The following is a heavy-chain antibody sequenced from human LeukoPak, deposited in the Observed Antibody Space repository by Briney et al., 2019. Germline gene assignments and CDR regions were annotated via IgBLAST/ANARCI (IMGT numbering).Heavy chain of an antibody. V-gene: IGHV1-18*01. CDR1: GYTFTSYG. CDR3: ARGVVVPAAPNINWFDP. CDR2: ISAYNGNT. D-gene: IGHD2-2*01. Sequence: ASVKVSCKASGYTFTSYGISWVRQAPGQGLEWMGWISAYNGNTNYAQKLQGRVTMTRDTSISTAYMELSRLRSDDTAVYYCARGVVVPAAPNINWFDPWGQGTLVTVSS. J-gene: IGHJ5*02.